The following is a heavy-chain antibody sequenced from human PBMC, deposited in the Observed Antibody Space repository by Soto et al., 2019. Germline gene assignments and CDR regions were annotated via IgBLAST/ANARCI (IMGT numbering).Heavy chain of an antibody. CDR2: IYYSGST. J-gene: IGHJ6*02. Sequence: QVQLQESGPGLVKPSETLSLTCTVSGGSISSYYWSWIRQPPGKGLEWIAYIYYSGSTNYNPSLKSRVTISVDTSKNQFSLKLSSVTAEDTAVYYCAREGTTVDSYYYYGMDVWGQGTTVTVSS. D-gene: IGHD1-1*01. V-gene: IGHV4-59*01. CDR3: AREGTTVDSYYYYGMDV. CDR1: GGSISSYY.